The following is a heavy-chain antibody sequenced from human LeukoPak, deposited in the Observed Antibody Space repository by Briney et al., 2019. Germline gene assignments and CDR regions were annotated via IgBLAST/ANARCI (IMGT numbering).Heavy chain of an antibody. Sequence: GGSLRLSCAASGFTFTSYWMGWVRQAPGKGLEWVANIKQDGSEKYYVDSVKGRFTISRDNAKNSLYLQMNSLRAEDTAVYYCARVNTASTYYYGSGSYSNFDYWGQGTLVTVSS. V-gene: IGHV3-7*01. CDR1: GFTFTSYW. J-gene: IGHJ4*02. D-gene: IGHD3-10*01. CDR3: ARVNTASTYYYGSGSYSNFDY. CDR2: IKQDGSEK.